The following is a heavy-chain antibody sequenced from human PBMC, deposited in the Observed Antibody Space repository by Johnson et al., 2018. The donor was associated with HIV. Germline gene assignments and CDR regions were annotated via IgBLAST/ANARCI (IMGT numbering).Heavy chain of an antibody. CDR3: ARDPVSHYYDSSGSLDDAFDI. CDR1: GFTFSSYA. D-gene: IGHD3-22*01. Sequence: VQLVESGGGLVQPGGSLRLSCAASGFTFSSYAMSWVRQAPGKGLEWVSAISGSGGSTHYADSVKGRFTISRDNSKNSLYLQMNSLRAEDTAVYYCARDPVSHYYDSSGSLDDAFDIWGQGTMVTVSS. CDR2: ISGSGGST. V-gene: IGHV3-23*04. J-gene: IGHJ3*02.